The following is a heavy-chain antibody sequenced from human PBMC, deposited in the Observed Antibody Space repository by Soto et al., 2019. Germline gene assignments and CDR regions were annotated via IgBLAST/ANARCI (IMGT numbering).Heavy chain of an antibody. J-gene: IGHJ5*02. Sequence: GESLKISCAASGFTFSDYYMSWIRQAPGKGLEWVSYISSSSSYTNYADSVKGRFTISRDNAKNSLYLQMNSLRAEDTAVYYCARGNWWFDPWGQGTLVTVSS. CDR2: ISSSSSYT. D-gene: IGHD1-20*01. CDR1: GFTFSDYY. V-gene: IGHV3-11*06. CDR3: ARGNWWFDP.